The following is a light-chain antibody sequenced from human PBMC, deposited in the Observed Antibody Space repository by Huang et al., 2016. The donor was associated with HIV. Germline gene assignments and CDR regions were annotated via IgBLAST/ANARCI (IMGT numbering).Light chain of an antibody. J-gene: IGKJ2*01. V-gene: IGKV3D-15*01. CDR1: QSLSGN. CDR3: QHYNDWPRT. Sequence: EIVMTQSPAPLSVSPGETVALSCRASQSLSGNLAWAQPQPGPTPRLLIYATSIRAAGVPVRFSGSGSGSEFTLTISSLLSEDSAVYYCQHYNDWPRTFGQGTKLEIK. CDR2: ATS.